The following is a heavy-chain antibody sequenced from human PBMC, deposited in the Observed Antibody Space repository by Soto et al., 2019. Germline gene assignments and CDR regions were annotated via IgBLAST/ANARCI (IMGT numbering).Heavy chain of an antibody. CDR3: AIPGARDFDY. V-gene: IGHV4-4*02. CDR2: IYHSGTT. Sequence: QVQLQESGPGLVEPSGTLSLTCAVSGASISNTNWWSWVRQPPGKGLEWIGEIYHSGTTNCDPSLKSRVTISVDKSKNKFSLKLSSVTAAGTAVYYCAIPGARDFDYWGQGTLVTVSS. CDR1: GASISNTNW. J-gene: IGHJ4*02. D-gene: IGHD1-26*01.